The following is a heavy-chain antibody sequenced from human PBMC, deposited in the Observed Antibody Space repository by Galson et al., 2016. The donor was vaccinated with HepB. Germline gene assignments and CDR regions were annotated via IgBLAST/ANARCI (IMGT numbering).Heavy chain of an antibody. CDR3: AKVLGAGYCGGSSCAMDV. J-gene: IGHJ6*02. Sequence: SLRLSCADSGFTFSSDSMNWVRQAPGKGLEWISSISRSSSLIYYADSVTGRFTISRDNAKNSLYLQMNSLRAEDTAVHYCAKVLGAGYCGGSSCAMDVWGQGTTVTVSS. D-gene: IGHD2-15*01. CDR1: GFTFSSDS. CDR2: ISRSSSLI. V-gene: IGHV3-21*04.